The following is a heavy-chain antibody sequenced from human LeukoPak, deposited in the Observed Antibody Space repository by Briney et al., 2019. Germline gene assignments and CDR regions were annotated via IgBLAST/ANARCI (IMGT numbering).Heavy chain of an antibody. J-gene: IGHJ4*02. CDR2: ISSSGSTI. CDR1: GFTFSDYY. D-gene: IGHD6-19*01. V-gene: IGHV3-11*01. Sequence: PGGSLRLSCAASGFTFSDYYMSWIRQAPGKGLEWVSYISSSGSTIYYVDSVKGRFTISRDNAKNSLYLQMNSLRAEDTAVYYCATSVAGLRYFDYWGQGTLVTVSS. CDR3: ATSVAGLRYFDY.